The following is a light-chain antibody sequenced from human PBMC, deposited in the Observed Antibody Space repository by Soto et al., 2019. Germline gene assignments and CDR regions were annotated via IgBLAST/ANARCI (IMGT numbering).Light chain of an antibody. J-gene: IGLJ3*02. CDR2: GNS. CDR1: SSNIGAGYD. V-gene: IGLV1-40*01. Sequence: QSVLTQPPSVSGAPGQRVTISCTGSSSNIGAGYDVHWYQQLPGTAPKLLIYGNSNRPSGVPDRFSGSKSGTSASLAITGLQAEDEADYYCQSYDSSLRMVFGGGTRSPS. CDR3: QSYDSSLRMV.